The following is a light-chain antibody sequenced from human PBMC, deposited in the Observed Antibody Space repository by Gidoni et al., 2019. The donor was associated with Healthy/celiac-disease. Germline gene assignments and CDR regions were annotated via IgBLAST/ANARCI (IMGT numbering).Light chain of an antibody. CDR3: QQYSNWLLA. CDR2: GAS. Sequence: DIEMTQPPATLSVSPGERATLSCRASQSVSSNLAWYQQKPGQAPRLLIYGASTRATGIPARFSGSGSGTEFTLTISSLQSEDFAVYYCQQYSNWLLAFGQXTKLEIK. CDR1: QSVSSN. V-gene: IGKV3-15*01. J-gene: IGKJ2*01.